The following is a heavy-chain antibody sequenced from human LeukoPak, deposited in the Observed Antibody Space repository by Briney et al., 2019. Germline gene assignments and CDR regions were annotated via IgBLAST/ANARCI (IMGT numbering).Heavy chain of an antibody. CDR2: IYYSGST. J-gene: IGHJ4*02. D-gene: IGHD3-10*01. CDR3: ARAVVRGVRRNFDY. CDR1: GGSISSYY. Sequence: SETLSLTCTVSGGSISSYYWSWIRQPPGKGLEWIGYIYYSGSTNYNPSLKSRVTISVDTSKNQFSLKLSSVTAADTAVYYCARAVVRGVRRNFDYWGQGTLVTVSS. V-gene: IGHV4-59*01.